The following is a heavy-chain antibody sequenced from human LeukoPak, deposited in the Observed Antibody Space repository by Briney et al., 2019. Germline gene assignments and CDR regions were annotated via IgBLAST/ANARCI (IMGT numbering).Heavy chain of an antibody. CDR3: ARENGYRYDY. V-gene: IGHV4-59*01. CDR2: IYYSGST. D-gene: IGHD5-18*01. J-gene: IGHJ4*02. Sequence: SETLSLTCTVSGGSITSYYWSWIRQPPGKGLEWIGSIYYSGSTNYNPSLKSRVTISVDASKNQFSLKLSSVTAADTALYYCARENGYRYDYWGQGTLVTVSS. CDR1: GGSITSYY.